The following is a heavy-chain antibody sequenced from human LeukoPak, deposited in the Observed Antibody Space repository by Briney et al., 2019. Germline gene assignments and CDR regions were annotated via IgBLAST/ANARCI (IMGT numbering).Heavy chain of an antibody. V-gene: IGHV3-9*01. J-gene: IGHJ6*02. Sequence: GGSLRLSCAASGFTFDDYAMHWVRQAPGKGLEWVSGISWNSGDIGYADSVKGRFTISRDNAKNSLYLQMNSLRAEDTALYHCAKSQSYDFWRGYMDVWGQGTTVTVSS. CDR1: GFTFDDYA. CDR2: ISWNSGDI. CDR3: AKSQSYDFWRGYMDV. D-gene: IGHD3-3*01.